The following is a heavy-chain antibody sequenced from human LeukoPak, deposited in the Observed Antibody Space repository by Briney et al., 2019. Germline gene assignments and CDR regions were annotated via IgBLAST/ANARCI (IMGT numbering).Heavy chain of an antibody. V-gene: IGHV3-23*01. CDR3: AKEEDGRVLSGLGGRWFDP. Sequence: PGGSLRLSCAASGFTFRSFAMSWVRQAPGKGLEWVSAISDSGDRTYYADSVKGRFTISRDNSKNTLYLQMNSLRAEDTAVYYCAKEEDGRVLSGLGGRWFDPWGQGTLVTVSS. CDR2: ISDSGDRT. CDR1: GFTFRSFA. D-gene: IGHD3-10*01. J-gene: IGHJ5*02.